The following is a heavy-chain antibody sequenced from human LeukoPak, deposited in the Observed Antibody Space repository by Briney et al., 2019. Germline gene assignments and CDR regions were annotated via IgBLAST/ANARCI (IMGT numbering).Heavy chain of an antibody. V-gene: IGHV1-8*03. CDR1: GYTFTSYD. J-gene: IGHJ4*02. CDR2: MNPNSGNT. Sequence: ASVKVSCKASGYTFTSYDINWVRQATGQGLEWMGWMNPNSGNTGYAQKFQGRVTITRNTSISTAYMELNSLRAEDTAVYYCARATSYDFPDYWGQETLVTVSS. D-gene: IGHD5-12*01. CDR3: ARATSYDFPDY.